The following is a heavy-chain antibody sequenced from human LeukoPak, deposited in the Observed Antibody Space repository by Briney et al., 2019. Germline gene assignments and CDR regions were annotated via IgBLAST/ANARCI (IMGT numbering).Heavy chain of an antibody. V-gene: IGHV3-23*01. D-gene: IGHD6-6*01. Sequence: GGSLRLSCAASGFTFSNCAMSWVRQAPGKGLEWVSAISGSGGSTYYAGSVKGRFTISRDNSKNTLSLHMNSLRADDTAIYYCAKGTYSSSPRDYWGQGTLVTVSS. CDR2: ISGSGGST. CDR1: GFTFSNCA. J-gene: IGHJ4*02. CDR3: AKGTYSSSPRDY.